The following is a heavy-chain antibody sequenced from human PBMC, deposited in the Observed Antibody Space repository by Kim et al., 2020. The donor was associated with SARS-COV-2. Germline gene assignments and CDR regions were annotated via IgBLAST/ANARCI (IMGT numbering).Heavy chain of an antibody. J-gene: IGHJ4*02. CDR1: GGSISSGGYY. Sequence: SETLSLTCTVSGGSISSGGYYWSWIRQHPGKGLEWIGYIYYSGSTYYNPSLKSRVTISVDTSKNQFSLKLSSVTAADTAVYYCARFGGRYFDWLLDYWGQGTLGTVSS. CDR2: IYYSGST. D-gene: IGHD3-9*01. CDR3: ARFGGRYFDWLLDY. V-gene: IGHV4-31*03.